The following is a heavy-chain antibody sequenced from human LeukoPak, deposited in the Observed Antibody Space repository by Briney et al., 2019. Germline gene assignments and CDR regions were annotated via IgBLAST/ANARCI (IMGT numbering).Heavy chain of an antibody. D-gene: IGHD3-22*01. V-gene: IGHV1-69*01. Sequence: SVKVSCKASGGTFSSYAISWVRQAPGQGLEWMGGIIPIFGTANYAQKFQGRVTITADESTSTAYMELSSLRSEDTAVYYCARVADTAMVMGTYYYDSSGYYYFDYWGQGTLVTVSS. CDR2: IIPIFGTA. CDR1: GGTFSSYA. J-gene: IGHJ4*02. CDR3: ARVADTAMVMGTYYYDSSGYYYFDY.